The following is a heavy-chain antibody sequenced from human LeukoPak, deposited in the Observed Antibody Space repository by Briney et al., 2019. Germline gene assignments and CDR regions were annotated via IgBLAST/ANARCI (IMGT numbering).Heavy chain of an antibody. CDR1: GFTVDSNY. CDR2: ISGSGGTT. CDR3: AKGPVAVAGYYFDH. Sequence: GGSLRLSCAASGFTVDSNYLSWVRQAPGKGLEWVSSISGSGGTTYYADSVKGRFTISRDNPNNTLDLQMNSLTAEDTAVYYCAKGPVAVAGYYFDHWGQGTLVTVSS. D-gene: IGHD6-19*01. V-gene: IGHV3-23*01. J-gene: IGHJ4*02.